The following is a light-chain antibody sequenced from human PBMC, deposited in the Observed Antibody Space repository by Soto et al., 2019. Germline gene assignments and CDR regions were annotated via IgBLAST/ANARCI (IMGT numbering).Light chain of an antibody. CDR3: QQYNWWPTNT. Sequence: EVVMTQWPATLSVSLGESATLSWRASESVSRNLAWYQQKPGQAPRLLIYDASTGATGVPDRFSGGRSGTEFTLTISSLQSEGFVVYYCQQYNWWPTNTFGQGTRLEI. V-gene: IGKV3-15*01. J-gene: IGKJ5*01. CDR2: DAS. CDR1: ESVSRN.